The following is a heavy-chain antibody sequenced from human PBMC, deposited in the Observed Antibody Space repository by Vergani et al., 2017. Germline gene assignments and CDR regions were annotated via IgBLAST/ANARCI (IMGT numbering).Heavy chain of an antibody. CDR2: ISGSGGST. D-gene: IGHD6-19*01. CDR3: AREIAVAGTFFYYYGMDV. Sequence: EVQLLESGGGLVQPGGSLRLSCAASGFTFSSYAMSWVRQAPGKGLEWVSAISGSGGSTYYADSVKGRFTISRDNSKNTLYLQMNSLRAEDTAVYYCAREIAVAGTFFYYYGMDVWGQGTTVTVSS. J-gene: IGHJ6*02. V-gene: IGHV3-23*01. CDR1: GFTFSSYA.